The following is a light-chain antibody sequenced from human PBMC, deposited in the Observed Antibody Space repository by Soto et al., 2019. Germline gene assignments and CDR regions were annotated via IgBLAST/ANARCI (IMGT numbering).Light chain of an antibody. CDR1: TGAVTSGHY. V-gene: IGLV7-46*01. Sequence: QAVVTQEPSLTVSPGGTVTLTCGSSTGAVTSGHYPYWFQQKPGQAPRTLVYNTSDKHSWAPARLSGSLLGGKAALTLSGAQPEDEAEYYCLLSYSGARVFGGGTQLTVL. CDR2: NTS. J-gene: IGLJ3*02. CDR3: LLSYSGARV.